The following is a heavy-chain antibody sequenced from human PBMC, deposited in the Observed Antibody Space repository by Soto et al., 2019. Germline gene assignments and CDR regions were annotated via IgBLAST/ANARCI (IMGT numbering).Heavy chain of an antibody. CDR1: GGTFSSYA. CDR2: IIPIFGTA. V-gene: IGHV1-69*12. J-gene: IGHJ6*02. Sequence: QVQLVQSGAEVKKPGSSVKVSCKASGGTFSSYAISWVRQSPGQGLEWMGGIIPIFGTANYAQKFQGRVTITADESTSTAYMELSSLRSEDTAVYYCASPREYCISTSCYRKPYYYYYGMDVWGQGTTVTVSS. CDR3: ASPREYCISTSCYRKPYYYYYGMDV. D-gene: IGHD2-2*02.